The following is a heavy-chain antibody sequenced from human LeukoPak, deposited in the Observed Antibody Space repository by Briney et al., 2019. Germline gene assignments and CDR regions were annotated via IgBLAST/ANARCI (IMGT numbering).Heavy chain of an antibody. Sequence: GRSLRLSCAAPGFTFSSYAMHWVRQAPGKGLEWVAVISYDGSNKYYADSVKGRFTISRDNSKNTLYLQMNSLRAEDTAVYYCATDNKQWLVDYWGQGTLVTVSS. CDR2: ISYDGSNK. D-gene: IGHD6-19*01. J-gene: IGHJ4*02. V-gene: IGHV3-30*04. CDR3: ATDNKQWLVDY. CDR1: GFTFSSYA.